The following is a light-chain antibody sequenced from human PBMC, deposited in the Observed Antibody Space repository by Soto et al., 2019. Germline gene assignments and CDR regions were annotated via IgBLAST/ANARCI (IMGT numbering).Light chain of an antibody. CDR1: SSDVGGYNY. Sequence: QSALTQPPSASGSPGQSVTISCTGTSSDVGGYNYVSWYQQHPGKAPKLMIYEVSKRPSGVPDRFSGSKSGNTASLTVPGLQAEDEADYYCSSYAGSNNLGFGGGTKLTVL. CDR3: SSYAGSNNLG. V-gene: IGLV2-8*01. J-gene: IGLJ2*01. CDR2: EVS.